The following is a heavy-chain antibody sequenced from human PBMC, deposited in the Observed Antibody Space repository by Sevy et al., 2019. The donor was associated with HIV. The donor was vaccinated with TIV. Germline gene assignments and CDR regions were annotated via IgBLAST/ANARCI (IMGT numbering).Heavy chain of an antibody. CDR1: GYTLTKLS. CDR2: FDPEDGET. CDR3: ATTKDYYEDSGSPFDY. V-gene: IGHV1-24*01. Sequence: ASVKVSCKVSGYTLTKLSMHWVRQAPGKGLEWMGSFDPEDGETIYQQKLKGRVTMTEDKSTDTAYMELGSLRSEDTAVYYCATTKDYYEDSGSPFDYWGQGTLVTVSS. J-gene: IGHJ4*02. D-gene: IGHD3-22*01.